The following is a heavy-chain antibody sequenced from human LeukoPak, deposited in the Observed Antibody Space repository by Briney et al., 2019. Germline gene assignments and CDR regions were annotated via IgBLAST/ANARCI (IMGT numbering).Heavy chain of an antibody. V-gene: IGHV1-18*01. J-gene: IGHJ2*01. CDR1: GYTFTSYG. Sequence: ASVTVSCKASGYTFTSYGISWVRQAPGQGLEWMGWISAYNGNTTYAQKLQGRVTMTTDTSTHTAYRELRSLRSDDTAVYYCARGDYYDISGYLAWYFDLWGRGTLVTVSS. CDR3: ARGDYYDISGYLAWYFDL. D-gene: IGHD3-22*01. CDR2: ISAYNGNT.